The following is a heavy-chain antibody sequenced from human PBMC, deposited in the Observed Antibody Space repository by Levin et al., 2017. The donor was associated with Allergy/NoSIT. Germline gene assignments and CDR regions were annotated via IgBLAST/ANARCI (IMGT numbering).Heavy chain of an antibody. J-gene: IGHJ3*02. CDR1: GFTFSSYG. CDR2: ISYDGSNK. V-gene: IGHV3-30*18. Sequence: QPGGSLRLSCAASGFTFSSYGMHWVRQAPGKGLEWVAVISYDGSNKYYADSVKGRFTISRDNSKNTLYLQMNSLRAEDTAVYYCAKVRTPSLYCGGDCYSDAFDIWGQGTMVTVSS. CDR3: AKVRTPSLYCGGDCYSDAFDI. D-gene: IGHD2-21*02.